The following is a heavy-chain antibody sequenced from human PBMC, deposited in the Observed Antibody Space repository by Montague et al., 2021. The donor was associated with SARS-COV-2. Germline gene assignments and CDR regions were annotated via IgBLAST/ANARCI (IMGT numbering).Heavy chain of an antibody. CDR1: GGSISSYY. CDR3: ATGRAGNSYVYFYGMDV. CDR2: VLSTGHT. D-gene: IGHD4-23*01. J-gene: IGHJ6*02. V-gene: IGHV4-59*01. Sequence: SETLSLTCTVSGGSISSYYWSWIRQPPEKGLEWVGYVLSTGHTNYNPSLKSRVTMSVDTSKNQLSLKLSSVTTADTAVYYCATGRAGNSYVYFYGMDVWGQGTTVTVSS.